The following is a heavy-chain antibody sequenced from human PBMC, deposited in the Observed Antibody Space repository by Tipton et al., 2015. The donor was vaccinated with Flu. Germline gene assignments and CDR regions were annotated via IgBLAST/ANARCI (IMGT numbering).Heavy chain of an antibody. CDR3: ARVVSYDFWSGYPDY. J-gene: IGHJ4*02. V-gene: IGHV2-70*11. CDR2: IDWDDDK. D-gene: IGHD3-3*01. Sequence: LVKPTQTLTLTCTFSGFSLSTSGMCVSWIRQPPGKALEWLARIDWDDDKYYSTSLKTRLTISKDTSKNQVVLTMTNMDPVDTATYYCARVVSYDFWSGYPDYWGQGTLVTVSS. CDR1: GFSLSTSGMC.